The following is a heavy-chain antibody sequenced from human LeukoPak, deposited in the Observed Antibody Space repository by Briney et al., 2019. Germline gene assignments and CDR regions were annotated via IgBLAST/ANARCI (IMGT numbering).Heavy chain of an antibody. J-gene: IGHJ4*02. Sequence: PSETLSLTCTISGGSISSSSYYWGWIRQPPGKGLEWIGSLYYSGSTYYNPSFKSRVTISVDTSKNQFSLRLTSVTAADTAVYYCAREDSGWYVDYWGQGTLVTVSS. V-gene: IGHV4-39*02. CDR2: LYYSGST. CDR3: AREDSGWYVDY. D-gene: IGHD6-19*01. CDR1: GGSISSSSYY.